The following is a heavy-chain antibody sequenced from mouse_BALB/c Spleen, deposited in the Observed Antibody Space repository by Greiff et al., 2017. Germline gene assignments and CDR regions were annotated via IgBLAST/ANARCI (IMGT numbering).Heavy chain of an antibody. CDR2: IWGDGST. Sequence: QVQLKESGPGLVAPSQSLSITCTVSGFSLTGYGVHWVRQPPGKGLEWLGMIWGDGSTDYNSALKSRLSISKDNSKSQVFLKMNSLQTDDTARYYCARDGDFDYWGQGTTRTVSS. J-gene: IGHJ2*01. CDR1: GFSLTGYG. V-gene: IGHV2-6-7*01. CDR3: ARDGDFDY.